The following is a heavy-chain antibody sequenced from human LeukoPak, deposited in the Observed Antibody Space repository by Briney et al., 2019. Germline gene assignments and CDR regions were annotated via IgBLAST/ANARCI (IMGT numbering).Heavy chain of an antibody. D-gene: IGHD2-15*01. Sequence: SETLSLTCAVSGGSFIGYYWTWIRQPPGKGLEWIAEINHSGSTNYNPSLKSRVTISVDTSKNQFSLKLSSVTAADTAVYYCARVSCSGGSCYAPLRLDNQFDPWGQGTLVTVSS. V-gene: IGHV4-34*01. J-gene: IGHJ5*02. CDR2: INHSGST. CDR3: ARVSCSGGSCYAPLRLDNQFDP. CDR1: GGSFIGYY.